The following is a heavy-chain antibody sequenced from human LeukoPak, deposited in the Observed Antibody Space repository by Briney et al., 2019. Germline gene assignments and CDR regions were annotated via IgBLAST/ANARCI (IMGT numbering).Heavy chain of an antibody. V-gene: IGHV1-69*13. CDR2: IIPIFGTA. Sequence: ASVKVSCKASGGTFSSYAISWVRQAPGQGLEWMGGIIPIFGTANYAQKFQGRVTITADESTSTAYMELSSLTSEDTAVYYCTRDREVGSTTEGFWYFDLWGRGTLVTVSS. CDR3: TRDREVGSTTEGFWYFDL. D-gene: IGHD3-10*01. J-gene: IGHJ2*01. CDR1: GGTFSSYA.